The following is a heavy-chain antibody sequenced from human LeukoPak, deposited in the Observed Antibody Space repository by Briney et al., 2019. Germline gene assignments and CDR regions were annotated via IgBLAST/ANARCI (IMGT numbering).Heavy chain of an antibody. D-gene: IGHD3-3*01. CDR2: IYYSGST. J-gene: IGHJ3*02. CDR3: ARVARMGGVVKGAFDI. Sequence: SETLSLTCTVSGGSISSYYWSWIRQPPGKGLEWIGYIYYSGSTNYNPSLKSRVTISVDTSKNQFSLKLSSVTAADTAVYYCARVARMGGVVKGAFDIWGQWTMVTVSS. V-gene: IGHV4-59*01. CDR1: GGSISSYY.